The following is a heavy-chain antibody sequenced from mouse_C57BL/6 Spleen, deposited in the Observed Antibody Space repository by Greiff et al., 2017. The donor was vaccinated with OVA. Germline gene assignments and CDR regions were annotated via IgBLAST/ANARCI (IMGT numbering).Heavy chain of an antibody. CDR1: GYTFTSYW. V-gene: IGHV1-55*01. CDR3: TRSPRLWYIDV. CDR2: IYPGSGST. Sequence: VQLQQPGAELVKPGASVKMSCKASGYTFTSYWITWVKQRPGQGLEWIGDIYPGSGSTNYNEKFKSKATLTVETSSSTAYMQLSSLTSEDSAVYYCTRSPRLWYIDVWGTGTTVTVSS. J-gene: IGHJ1*03.